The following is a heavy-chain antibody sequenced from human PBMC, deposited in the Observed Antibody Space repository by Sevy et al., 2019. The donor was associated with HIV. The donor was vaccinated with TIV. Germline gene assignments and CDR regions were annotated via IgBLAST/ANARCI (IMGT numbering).Heavy chain of an antibody. D-gene: IGHD3-16*02. Sequence: ASVKVSCKVSGYTLTELSMHWVRQAPGKGLEWMGGFDPEDGETIYAQKFQGRVTKTEDTSTDTAYMELSSLRSEDTAVYYCATEGPTFGGVIVSRRFDPWGQGTLVTVS. V-gene: IGHV1-24*01. J-gene: IGHJ5*02. CDR3: ATEGPTFGGVIVSRRFDP. CDR1: GYTLTELS. CDR2: FDPEDGET.